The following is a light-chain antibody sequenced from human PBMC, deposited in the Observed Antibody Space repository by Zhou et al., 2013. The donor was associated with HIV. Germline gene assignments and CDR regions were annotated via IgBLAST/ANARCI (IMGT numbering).Light chain of an antibody. CDR3: QKYNSDPPGLT. J-gene: IGKJ4*01. CDR1: QDITNY. V-gene: IGKV1-27*01. CDR2: AAS. Sequence: DTQMTQSPSSLSASVGDRVTITCRASQDITNYLAWYQEKPGKVPKLLIYAASSLQSGVPSRFSGSGSGTDFTLTISSLQPEDVATYYCQKYNSDPPGLTFAGGTKVEI.